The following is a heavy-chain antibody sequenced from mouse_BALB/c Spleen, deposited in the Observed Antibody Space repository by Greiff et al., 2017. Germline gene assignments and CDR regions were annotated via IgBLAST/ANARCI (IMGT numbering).Heavy chain of an antibody. J-gene: IGHJ4*01. CDR3: ARWEIWEAIDY. Sequence: EVQGVESGGGLVQPGGSRKLSCAASGFTFSSFGMHWVRQAPEKGLEWVAYISSGSSTIYYADTVKGRFTISRDNPKNTLFLQMTSLRSEDTAMYYCARWEIWEAIDYWGQGTSVTVSS. CDR2: ISSGSSTI. D-gene: IGHD4-1*01. V-gene: IGHV5-17*02. CDR1: GFTFSSFG.